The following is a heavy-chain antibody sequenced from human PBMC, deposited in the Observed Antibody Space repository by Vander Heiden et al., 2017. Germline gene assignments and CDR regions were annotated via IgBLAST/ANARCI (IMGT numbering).Heavy chain of an antibody. J-gene: IGHJ4*02. CDR3: AKDMGYSSSWYGYFDY. D-gene: IGHD6-13*01. CDR1: GFTFDDYT. Sequence: EVQLVESGGVVVQPGGSLRLSCAASGFTFDDYTMHWGRQAPGKGLEWVSLISWDGGSTYYADSVKGRFTISRDNSKNSLYLQMNSLRTEDTALYYCAKDMGYSSSWYGYFDYWGQGTLVTVSS. CDR2: ISWDGGST. V-gene: IGHV3-43*01.